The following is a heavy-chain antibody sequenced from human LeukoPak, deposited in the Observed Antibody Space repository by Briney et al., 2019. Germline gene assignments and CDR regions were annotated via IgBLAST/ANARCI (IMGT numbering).Heavy chain of an antibody. CDR1: GYTFTSYY. V-gene: IGHV1-46*01. J-gene: IGHJ4*02. CDR2: IKLSDGDT. D-gene: IGHD3-22*01. CDR3: ARQKNYDSSGYQPFDY. Sequence: GASVKVSCKASGYTFTSYYMHWVRQAPGQGLAWMGIIKLSDGDTDYAQKFQGRVTMTRDTSKNQFSLKLSSVTAADTAVYYCARQKNYDSSGYQPFDYWGQGTLVTVSS.